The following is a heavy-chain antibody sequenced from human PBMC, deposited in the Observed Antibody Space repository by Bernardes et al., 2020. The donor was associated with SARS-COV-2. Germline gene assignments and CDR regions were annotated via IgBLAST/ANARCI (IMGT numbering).Heavy chain of an antibody. CDR2: INPNHGAT. Sequence: ASVKVSCKASGYTFTDYYMHWVRQAPGQGLEWMGWINPNHGATKYAQKFQGRVSMTRDTSISTAYMELSSLSSDDAGDYYCAREAGYSGSWRFAFWGQGTLVTVSP. CDR3: AREAGYSGSWRFAF. V-gene: IGHV1-2*02. J-gene: IGHJ4*02. CDR1: GYTFTDYY. D-gene: IGHD5-12*01.